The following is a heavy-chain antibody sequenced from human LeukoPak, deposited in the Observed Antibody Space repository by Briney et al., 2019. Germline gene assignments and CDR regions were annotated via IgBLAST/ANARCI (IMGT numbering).Heavy chain of an antibody. D-gene: IGHD5-18*01. J-gene: IGHJ4*02. CDR3: TRNRAAGYSSINY. CDR1: GFTFGAYA. V-gene: IGHV3-49*04. Sequence: PGGSLRLSCSASGFTFGAYAMSWVRQAPGKGLEWVGFIRSKTYGGTTEYAASVKGRFTISRGDSESVAYLQMDSLKTEDTAVYYCTRNRAAGYSSINYWGQGTLVTVSS. CDR2: IRSKTYGGTT.